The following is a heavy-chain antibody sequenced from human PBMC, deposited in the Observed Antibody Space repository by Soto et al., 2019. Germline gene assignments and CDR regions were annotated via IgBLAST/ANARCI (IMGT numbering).Heavy chain of an antibody. D-gene: IGHD5-12*01. J-gene: IGHJ5*02. CDR1: GDYIIGYC. V-gene: IGHV4-59*01. CDR3: ARGVATIGP. Sequence: SETMSVTCSVAGDYIIGYCWSWIRQPPGKGLEWIGYIYYSGSTNYNPSFKGRVTISVDTPKNQFSLKLTSVTAADTAVYYCARGVATIGPWGQGTLVTVSS. CDR2: IYYSGST.